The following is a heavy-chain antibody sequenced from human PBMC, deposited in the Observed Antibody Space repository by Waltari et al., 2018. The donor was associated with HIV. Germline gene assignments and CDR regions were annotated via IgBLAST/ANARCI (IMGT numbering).Heavy chain of an antibody. CDR3: ARPIVVGALGYGMDV. V-gene: IGHV4-39*01. CDR2: IYYSGVT. J-gene: IGHJ6*02. Sequence: QLQLQESGPGLVKPSETLSLTCTVSGGSISSSSYYWGWIRHPPGKGREWIGRIYYSGVTYSNPSLKSRGTISVDTSKNQFSLKLSSVTAADTAVYYCARPIVVGALGYGMDVWGQGTTVTVSS. CDR1: GGSISSSSYY. D-gene: IGHD2-2*01.